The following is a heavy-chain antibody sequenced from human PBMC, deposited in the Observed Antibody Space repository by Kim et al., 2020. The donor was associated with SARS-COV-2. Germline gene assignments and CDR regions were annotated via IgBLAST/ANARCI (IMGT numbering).Heavy chain of an antibody. V-gene: IGHV3-11*05. J-gene: IGHJ3*02. CDR2: ISSSSSYT. D-gene: IGHD1-26*01. Sequence: GGSLRLSCAASGFTFSDYYMSWIRQAPGKGLEWVSYISSSSSYTNYADSVKGRFTISRDNAKNSLYLQMNSLRAEDTAVYYCARDLPVGAAHDAFDIWGQGTMVTVSS. CDR1: GFTFSDYY. CDR3: ARDLPVGAAHDAFDI.